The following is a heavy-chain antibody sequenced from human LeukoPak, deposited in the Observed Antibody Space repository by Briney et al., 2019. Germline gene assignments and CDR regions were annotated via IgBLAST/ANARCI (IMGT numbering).Heavy chain of an antibody. CDR1: GFIFSNYG. CDR2: ISASGSAT. V-gene: IGHV3-23*01. Sequence: GGSLRLSCAASGFIFSNYGMNWVRQAPGKGLEWVAAISASGSATSYADSVRGRFTISRDNSKSTTYLQMNSLRAEDTAVFYCAKDLSEYDSSGDFYLSFDYWGQGTLVTVSS. D-gene: IGHD3-22*01. CDR3: AKDLSEYDSSGDFYLSFDY. J-gene: IGHJ4*02.